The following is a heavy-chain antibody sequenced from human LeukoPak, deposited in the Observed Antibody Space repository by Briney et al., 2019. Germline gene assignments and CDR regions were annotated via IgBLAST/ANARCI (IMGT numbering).Heavy chain of an antibody. Sequence: SLRXSCAASGFTFSSTWMHWVRQAPGKGLVWVSRITSDGSSTIYADSVKGRFTISRDNAKNTLYLQMNSLRAEDTAVYYCARDWYYAIDFWGRGALVTVSS. CDR1: GFTFSSTW. J-gene: IGHJ2*01. CDR2: ITSDGSST. CDR3: ARDWYYAIDF. V-gene: IGHV3-74*01. D-gene: IGHD2/OR15-2a*01.